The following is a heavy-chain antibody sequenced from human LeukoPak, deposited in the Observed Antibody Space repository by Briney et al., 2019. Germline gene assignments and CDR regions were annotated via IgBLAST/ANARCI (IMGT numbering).Heavy chain of an antibody. CDR2: IKSKTDGGTT. CDR1: GFTFSNAW. Sequence: GGSLRLSCAASGFTFSNAWMSWVRQAPGKGLEWVGRIKSKTDGGTTDYAAPVKGRFTISRDNSKNTLYLQMNSLKTEDTAVYYCTTFHSLYDSSGFLDYWGQGTLVTVSS. J-gene: IGHJ4*02. V-gene: IGHV3-15*01. D-gene: IGHD3-22*01. CDR3: TTFHSLYDSSGFLDY.